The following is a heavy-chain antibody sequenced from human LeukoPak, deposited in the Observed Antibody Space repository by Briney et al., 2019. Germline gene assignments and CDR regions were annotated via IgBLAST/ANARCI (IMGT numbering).Heavy chain of an antibody. CDR2: IIPIFGTA. CDR3: ATPLVGYDILTG. D-gene: IGHD3-9*01. CDR1: GGTFSSYA. Sequence: SVKVSCKASGGTFSSYAISWVRQAPGQGLEWKGRIIPIFGTANYAQKFQGRVTITTDESTSTAYMELSSLRSEDTAVYYCATPLVGYDILTGWGQGTLVTVSS. V-gene: IGHV1-69*05. J-gene: IGHJ4*02.